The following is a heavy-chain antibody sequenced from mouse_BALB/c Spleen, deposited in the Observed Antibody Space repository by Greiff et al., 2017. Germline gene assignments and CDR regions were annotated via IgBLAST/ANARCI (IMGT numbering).Heavy chain of an antibody. CDR1: GYTFTSYW. Sequence: QVQLQQPGAELVKPGASVKLSCKASGYTFTSYWMHWVKQRPGQGLEWIGEIDPSDSYTNYNQKFKGKATLTVDKSSSTAYMQLSSLTSEDSAVYYCARRDGYNYYAMDYWGQGTSGTVSS. CDR2: IDPSDSYT. CDR3: ARRDGYNYYAMDY. D-gene: IGHD2-3*01. V-gene: IGHV1-69*02. J-gene: IGHJ4*01.